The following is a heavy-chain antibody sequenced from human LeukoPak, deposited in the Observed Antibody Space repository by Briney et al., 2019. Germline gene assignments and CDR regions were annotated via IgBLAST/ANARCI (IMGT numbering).Heavy chain of an antibody. V-gene: IGHV1-69*13. CDR2: IIPIFGTA. CDR3: ATQGAASSGWYGF. J-gene: IGHJ3*01. Sequence: SVKVSCKASGGTFSSYAISWVRQAPGQGLEWMGGIIPIFGTANYAQKFQGRVTITADESTSTAYMELSSLRSEDTAVYYCATQGAASSGWYGFWGQGTMVTVSS. D-gene: IGHD6-19*01. CDR1: GGTFSSYA.